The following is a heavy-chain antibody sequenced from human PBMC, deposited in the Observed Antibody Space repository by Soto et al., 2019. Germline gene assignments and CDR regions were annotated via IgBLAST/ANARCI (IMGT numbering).Heavy chain of an antibody. J-gene: IGHJ4*02. CDR1: GFTVSSNY. Sequence: GGSLRLSCAAAGFTVSSNYISWVRQAPGKGLEWVSVIYSGGSTYYADSVRGRFTISRDNSKNTVYLQMSSLRAEDTAVYYCARDPYGSGSLYNGDYWGQGTLVTVSS. CDR3: ARDPYGSGSLYNGDY. D-gene: IGHD3-10*01. V-gene: IGHV3-66*01. CDR2: IYSGGST.